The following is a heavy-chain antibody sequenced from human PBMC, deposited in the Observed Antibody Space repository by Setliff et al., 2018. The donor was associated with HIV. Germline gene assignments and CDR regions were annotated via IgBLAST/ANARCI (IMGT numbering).Heavy chain of an antibody. J-gene: IGHJ4*02. CDR3: AKEFEDLSGAY. CDR1: GFTFDDYT. Sequence: GGSLRLSCAASGFTFDDYTMHWVRQAPGKGLEWVSLISWDGDSTYYADSVKGRFTISRDNSKNTLYLQMNSLRAEDAATYYCAKEFEDLSGAYWGQGTLVTVSS. D-gene: IGHD3-10*01. V-gene: IGHV3-43*01. CDR2: ISWDGDST.